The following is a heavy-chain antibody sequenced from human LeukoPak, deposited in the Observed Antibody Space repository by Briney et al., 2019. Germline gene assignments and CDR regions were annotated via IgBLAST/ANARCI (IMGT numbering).Heavy chain of an antibody. J-gene: IGHJ4*02. CDR3: ARVSGATGSGLFDY. CDR1: GGSTTRYY. V-gene: IGHV4-59*01. D-gene: IGHD6-19*01. Sequence: SETLSLTCTVTGGSTTRYYWSWIRQSPEKGLEWIGYIYDSGTSSPTTYNPTFKSRVTISLDTSKNQFSLKLNSVTAADTAVYYCARVSGATGSGLFDYWGQGTLVTVSS. CDR2: IYDSGTSSPT.